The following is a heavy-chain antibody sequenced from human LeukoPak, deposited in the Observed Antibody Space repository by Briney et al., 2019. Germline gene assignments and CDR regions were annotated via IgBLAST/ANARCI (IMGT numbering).Heavy chain of an antibody. CDR2: ISSKGDTI. J-gene: IGHJ4*02. D-gene: IGHD5-18*01. Sequence: AGGSLRLSCTASGFNFNDNFMGWIRQAPGKRPEWISYISSKGDTIHYSDPVKGRFSIARDNPQKSLYLQMNSLRVEDTAVYYCVRGGYGWTFDFWGQGTLVTVSS. CDR3: VRGGYGWTFDF. CDR1: GFNFNDNF. V-gene: IGHV3-11*01.